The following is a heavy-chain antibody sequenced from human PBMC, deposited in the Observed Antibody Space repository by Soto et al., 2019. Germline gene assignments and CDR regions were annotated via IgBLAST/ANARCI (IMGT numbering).Heavy chain of an antibody. CDR2: ISTSGATR. J-gene: IGHJ4*02. V-gene: IGHV3-48*04. CDR3: AKEGAEQWPPTLDY. Sequence: PGGSLRLSCVASGFTFSTDSMNWVRQAPGKGLEWVAHISTSGATRYYADSVKGRFTISRDNAKNTLYPQMNSLRAEDTAVYYCAKEGAEQWPPTLDYWGQGTLVTVSS. CDR1: GFTFSTDS. D-gene: IGHD6-19*01.